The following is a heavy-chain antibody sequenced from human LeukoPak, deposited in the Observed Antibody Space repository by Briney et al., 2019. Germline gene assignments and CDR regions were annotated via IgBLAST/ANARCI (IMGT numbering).Heavy chain of an antibody. V-gene: IGHV1-24*01. J-gene: IGHJ6*03. CDR1: GYTLTELS. CDR2: FDPEDGET. Sequence: GASVKVTCKFSGYTLTELSMHWVRQAPGKGLEWMGGFDPEDGETIYAQKFQGRVTMTEDTSTDTAYMELSSLRSEDTAVYYCATGPNYYYYMDVWGKGTTVTVSS. CDR3: ATGPNYYYYMDV.